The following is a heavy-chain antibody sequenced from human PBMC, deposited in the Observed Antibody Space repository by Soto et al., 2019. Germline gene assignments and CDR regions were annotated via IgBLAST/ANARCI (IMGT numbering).Heavy chain of an antibody. CDR1: GFTFSSYG. J-gene: IGHJ6*02. Sequence: QVQLVESGGGVVQPGRSLRLSCAASGFTFSSYGMHWVRQAPGKGLEWVAVIWYDGSNKYYADSVKGRFTISRDNSKNTLYLQMNSLRAEDTAVYYCAREVQSRLHYYGMDVWGQGTTVTVSS. CDR3: AREVQSRLHYYGMDV. CDR2: IWYDGSNK. V-gene: IGHV3-33*01. D-gene: IGHD1-1*01.